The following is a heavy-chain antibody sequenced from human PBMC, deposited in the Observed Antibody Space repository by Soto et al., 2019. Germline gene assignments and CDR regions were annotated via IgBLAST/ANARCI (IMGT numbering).Heavy chain of an antibody. J-gene: IGHJ4*02. V-gene: IGHV3-9*01. D-gene: IGHD3-3*01. CDR1: GFTFSSYG. Sequence: SLRLSCAASGFTFSSYGMNWVRQAPGKGLEWVSGISWNSGSIGYADSVKGRFTISRDNAKNSLYLQMNSLRAEDTALYYCAKAGFWSGYYSLVDYWGQGTLVTVSS. CDR3: AKAGFWSGYYSLVDY. CDR2: ISWNSGSI.